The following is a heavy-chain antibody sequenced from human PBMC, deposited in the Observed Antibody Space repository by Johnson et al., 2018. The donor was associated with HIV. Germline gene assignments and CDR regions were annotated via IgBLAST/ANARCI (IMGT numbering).Heavy chain of an antibody. V-gene: IGHV3-74*02. CDR2: INSDGSRT. D-gene: IGHD2-2*01. Sequence: EVQLVESGGGVVQPGRSLRLSCAASGFTFSSYWMHWVRQVAGKGLVWVARINSDGSRTNYADSVKGRFTISGDNAKNTLYLQMNSLRAEDTAVYYCARGIQPDAFDIWGQGTMVTVSS. CDR3: ARGIQPDAFDI. CDR1: GFTFSSYW. J-gene: IGHJ3*02.